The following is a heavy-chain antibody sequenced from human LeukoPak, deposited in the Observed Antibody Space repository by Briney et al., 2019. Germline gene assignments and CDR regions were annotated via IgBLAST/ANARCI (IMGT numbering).Heavy chain of an antibody. CDR3: ARRRNNWNPGGWFDP. J-gene: IGHJ5*02. V-gene: IGHV4-59*12. CDR1: GGSISSYY. Sequence: SETLSLTCTVSGGSISSYYWSWIRQPPGKGLEWIGYIYYSGSTNYNPSLKSRVTISVDTSKNQFSLKLSSVTAADTAVYYCARRRNNWNPGGWFDPWGQGTLVTVSS. D-gene: IGHD1-20*01. CDR2: IYYSGST.